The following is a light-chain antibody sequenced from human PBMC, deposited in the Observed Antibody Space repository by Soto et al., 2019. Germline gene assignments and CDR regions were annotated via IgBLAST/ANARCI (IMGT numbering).Light chain of an antibody. CDR1: QSVSSY. CDR2: DAS. CDR3: QQRTNWPGT. V-gene: IGKV3-11*01. J-gene: IGKJ1*01. Sequence: EIVLTQFPATLSLSPGERATLSCRAGQSVSSYLAWYQQKPGQAPRLLIYDASNRATGIPARFSGSGSGTAFTLTISSLEPEDFAVYYCQQRTNWPGTFGQGTKVEIK.